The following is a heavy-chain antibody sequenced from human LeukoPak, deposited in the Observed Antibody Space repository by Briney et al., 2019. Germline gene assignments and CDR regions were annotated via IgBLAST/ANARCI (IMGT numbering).Heavy chain of an antibody. V-gene: IGHV4-34*01. J-gene: IGHJ4*02. CDR1: GGSFSGYY. CDR3: ARGRIVVVPAARNSPFDY. Sequence: PSETLSLTCAVYGGSFSGYYWSWIRQPPGKGLEWIGEINHSGSTNYNPSLKSRVTISVDTSKNQFSLKLSPVTAADTAVYYCARGRIVVVPAARNSPFDYWGQGTLVTVSS. CDR2: INHSGST. D-gene: IGHD2-2*01.